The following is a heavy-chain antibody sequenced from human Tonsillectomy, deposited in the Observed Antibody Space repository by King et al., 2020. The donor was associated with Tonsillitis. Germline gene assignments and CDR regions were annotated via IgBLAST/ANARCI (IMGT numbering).Heavy chain of an antibody. V-gene: IGHV3-43*02. CDR3: AKNMYSDSSEELDY. J-gene: IGHJ4*02. Sequence: VQLVESGGGVVQPGGSLRLSCAASGFTFDEYAMHWVRQAPGKGLEWVSLISGDGSRTYFADSVKGRFTISRDNSNNSLYLQMNSLRTEDTALYYCAKNMYSDSSEELDYWGQGTLVTVSS. CDR2: ISGDGSRT. CDR1: GFTFDEYA. D-gene: IGHD3-22*01.